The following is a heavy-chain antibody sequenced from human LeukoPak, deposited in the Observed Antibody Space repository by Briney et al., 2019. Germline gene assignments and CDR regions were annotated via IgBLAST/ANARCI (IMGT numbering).Heavy chain of an antibody. CDR3: AKDMRPYIVVVPAATDP. D-gene: IGHD2-2*01. Sequence: GGSLRLSCAASGFTVSSNYMSWVRQAPGKGLEWVSAISGSGGSTYYADSVKGRFTISRDNSKNTLYLQMNSLRAEDTAVYYCAKDMRPYIVVVPAATDPWGQGTLVTVSS. V-gene: IGHV3-23*01. CDR2: ISGSGGST. CDR1: GFTVSSNY. J-gene: IGHJ5*02.